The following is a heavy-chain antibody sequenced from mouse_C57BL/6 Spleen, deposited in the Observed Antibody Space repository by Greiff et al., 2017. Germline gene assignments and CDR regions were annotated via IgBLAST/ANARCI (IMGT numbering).Heavy chain of an antibody. D-gene: IGHD2-4*01. CDR1: GFSLTGYG. CDR2: IWSGGST. Sequence: VKLVESGPGLVQPSQSLSITCTVSGFSLTGYGVHWVRQPPGKGLEWLGVIWSGGSTDYNAAFISRLSISKDNSKSQVFFKMNSLQADDTAIYYCAKNDYDGFAYWGQGTLVTVSA. J-gene: IGHJ3*01. V-gene: IGHV2-4*01. CDR3: AKNDYDGFAY.